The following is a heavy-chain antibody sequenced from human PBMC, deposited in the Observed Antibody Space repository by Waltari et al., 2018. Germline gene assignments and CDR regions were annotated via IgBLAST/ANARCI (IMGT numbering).Heavy chain of an antibody. Sequence: QLTLKESGPTLVNPTQTLTLTCTFAGFSLSTSAVAVGWIRQPPGMALEWLAIIYWDDVKRYSPSLESRLTITKDTSKNQVVLTVTNMDPVDTATYYCARRTGAGGTLDYWGQGTLVTVSS. CDR3: ARRTGAGGTLDY. CDR2: IYWDDVK. D-gene: IGHD3-16*01. V-gene: IGHV2-5*02. CDR1: GFSLSTSAVA. J-gene: IGHJ4*02.